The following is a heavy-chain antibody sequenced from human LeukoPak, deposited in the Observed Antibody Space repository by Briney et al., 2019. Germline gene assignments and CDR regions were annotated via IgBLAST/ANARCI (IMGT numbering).Heavy chain of an antibody. CDR1: GSSFSEYW. V-gene: IGHV3-7*01. J-gene: IGHJ4*02. CDR3: ARGAEWRDY. Sequence: GGSLRLSCGASGSSFSEYWMSWVRLAPGKGLEWVANIKYDGSDKNYVESVKGRFIISRDNAEKAVYLQMNSLRVDDTAVYYCARGAEWRDYWGQGTLVTVSS. D-gene: IGHD3-3*01. CDR2: IKYDGSDK.